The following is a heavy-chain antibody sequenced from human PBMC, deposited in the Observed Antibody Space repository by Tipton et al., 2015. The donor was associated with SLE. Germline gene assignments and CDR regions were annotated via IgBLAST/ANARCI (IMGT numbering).Heavy chain of an antibody. CDR3: ARSDFSSKANDY. CDR1: GGSISSYY. V-gene: IGHV4-59*08. Sequence: TLSLTCTVSGGSISSYYWSWIRQPPGKGLEWIGYIYYSGSTNYNPSLKSRVTISADTSKNLLSLKLGSVTAADTAVYYCARSDFSSKANDYWGQGTLVTVSS. CDR2: IYYSGST. D-gene: IGHD3-3*01. J-gene: IGHJ4*02.